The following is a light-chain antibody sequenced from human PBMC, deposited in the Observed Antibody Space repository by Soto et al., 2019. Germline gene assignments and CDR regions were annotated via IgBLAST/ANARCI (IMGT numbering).Light chain of an antibody. CDR2: EDT. Sequence: QSALTQPASVSGSPGQSITISCTGTSSDVGNHNLVSWYQQYPGNAPKLIIYEDTKLPSGVSNRFSGSKSGNTASLTISGLQAEDEADYYCCSYAGSSTFVVFGGGTKLTVL. J-gene: IGLJ2*01. CDR3: CSYAGSSTFVV. CDR1: SSDVGNHNL. V-gene: IGLV2-23*02.